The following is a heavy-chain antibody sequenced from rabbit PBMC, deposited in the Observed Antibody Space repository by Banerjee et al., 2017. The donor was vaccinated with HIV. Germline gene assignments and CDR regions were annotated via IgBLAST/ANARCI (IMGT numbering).Heavy chain of an antibody. CDR2: IDPVFGST. J-gene: IGHJ4*01. CDR1: GFDFSSYG. D-gene: IGHD8-1*01. Sequence: QEQLVESGGGLVQPGGSLKLSCKASGFDFSSYGVSWVRQAPGKGLEWIGYIDPVFGSTYYASWAKGRFTISKTSSTTVTLQMTSLTAADTATYFCARDIYGDGSYAKFDLWGQGTLVTVS. V-gene: IGHV1S39*01. CDR3: ARDIYGDGSYAKFDL.